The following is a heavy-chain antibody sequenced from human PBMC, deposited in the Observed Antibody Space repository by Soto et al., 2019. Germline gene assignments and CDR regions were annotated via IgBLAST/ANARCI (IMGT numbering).Heavy chain of an antibody. V-gene: IGHV3-23*01. CDR2: ISSSGGST. CDR3: AKLRGGWYSDY. CDR1: GFTFSNYA. D-gene: IGHD6-19*01. Sequence: EVQLLESGGGLVQPGGSLRLSCAASGFTFSNYAMSWVRQAPGKGLEWVSAISSSGGSTYYADSVKGRFTISRDNSKNTLYLQMNSLRAEDTAVDYCAKLRGGWYSDYWGQGTLVTVSS. J-gene: IGHJ4*02.